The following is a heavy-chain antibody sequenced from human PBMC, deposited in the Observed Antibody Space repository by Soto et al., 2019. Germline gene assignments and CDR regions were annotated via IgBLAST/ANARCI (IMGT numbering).Heavy chain of an antibody. CDR1: ASTFSNYE. J-gene: IGHJ4*02. CDR2: ISEGGGSI. D-gene: IGHD4-17*01. Sequence: PGGSLRLSCVASASTFSNYEMNWVRQAPGKGLEWVSYISEGGGSIHYADSVKGRFTISRDNAKNSLYLQMNSLRAEDTATYYCARNKGDYEVYWAQGTLVTVSS. CDR3: ARNKGDYEVY. V-gene: IGHV3-48*03.